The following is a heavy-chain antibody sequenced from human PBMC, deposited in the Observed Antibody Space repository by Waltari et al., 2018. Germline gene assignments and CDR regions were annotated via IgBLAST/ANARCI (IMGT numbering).Heavy chain of an antibody. Sequence: QVQLVQSGAEVKKPGASVKVSCKASGYTFTSYAMHWVRQAPGQRLEWMGWINAGNGNTKYSQKFQGRVTITRDTSASTAYMELSSLRSEDTAVYYCASGGWGTRKAYGGYYFDYWGQGTLVTVSS. CDR2: INAGNGNT. CDR1: GYTFTSYA. V-gene: IGHV1-3*01. J-gene: IGHJ4*02. CDR3: ASGGWGTRKAYGGYYFDY. D-gene: IGHD2-8*02.